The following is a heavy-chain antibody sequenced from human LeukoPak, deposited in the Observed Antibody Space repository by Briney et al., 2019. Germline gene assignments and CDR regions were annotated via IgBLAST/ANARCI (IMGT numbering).Heavy chain of an antibody. CDR2: IWYDGSNK. Sequence: PGGSLRLSCAASGFTFSSYGMHWVRQAPGKGLEWVAVIWYDGSNKYYADSVKGRFTISRDNSKNTLYLQMNSLRAEDTAVYYCAREGSYYTPIYFDYWGQGTLVTVSS. CDR3: AREGSYYTPIYFDY. CDR1: GFTFSSYG. D-gene: IGHD3-10*01. V-gene: IGHV3-33*01. J-gene: IGHJ4*02.